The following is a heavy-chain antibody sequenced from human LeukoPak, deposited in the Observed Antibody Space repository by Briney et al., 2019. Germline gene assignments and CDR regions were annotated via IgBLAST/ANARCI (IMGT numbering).Heavy chain of an antibody. V-gene: IGHV4-39*01. Sequence: SETLSLTCTVSGGSISSSGYYWGWIRQPPGKGLEWIGSIYYSGTTYYNPSLRSRLTISVDTSKNQLSLKLSSVTAADTAVYYCARLRGGYIATRDWGQGTLVTVSS. CDR2: IYYSGTT. J-gene: IGHJ4*02. CDR1: GGSISSSGYY. CDR3: ARLRGGYIATRD. D-gene: IGHD6-6*01.